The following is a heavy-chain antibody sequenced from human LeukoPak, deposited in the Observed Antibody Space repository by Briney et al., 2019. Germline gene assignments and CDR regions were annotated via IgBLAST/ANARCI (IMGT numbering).Heavy chain of an antibody. Sequence: GGSLRLSCAASGFTFSSYSMSWVRQAPGKGLEWVSSISSSSSYIYYADSVKGRFTISRDNAKNSLYLQMNSLRAEDTAVYYCARDAGIFGVSYFDYWGQGTLVTVSS. CDR2: ISSSSSYI. J-gene: IGHJ4*02. V-gene: IGHV3-21*01. CDR3: ARDAGIFGVSYFDY. CDR1: GFTFSSYS. D-gene: IGHD3-3*01.